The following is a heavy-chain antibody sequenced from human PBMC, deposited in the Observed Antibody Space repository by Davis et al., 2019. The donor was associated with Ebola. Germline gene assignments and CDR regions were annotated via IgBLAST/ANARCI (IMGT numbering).Heavy chain of an antibody. CDR1: GFTFSNYE. Sequence: GESLKISCAASGFTFSNYEMNWVRQAPGKGLEWVANIKEDGSDKYYVDSVKGRFTISRDNAKNSLYLQMNNLRAEDTAIYYCARAFDHWGQGTLVTVSP. CDR3: ARAFDH. V-gene: IGHV3-7*04. CDR2: IKEDGSDK. J-gene: IGHJ4*02.